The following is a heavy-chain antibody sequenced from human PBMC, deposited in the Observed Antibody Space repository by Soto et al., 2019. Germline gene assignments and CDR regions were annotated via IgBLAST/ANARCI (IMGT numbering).Heavy chain of an antibody. Sequence: ASVKVSCKASGGTFSSYAISWVRQAPGQGLEWMGGIIPIFGTANYAQKFQGRVTITADESTSTAYMDLGSLTSDDTAVYYCAMVDNYVTPTPQDVWGQGTTVTVSS. V-gene: IGHV1-69*13. CDR1: GGTFSSYA. CDR3: AMVDNYVTPTPQDV. J-gene: IGHJ6*02. D-gene: IGHD3-16*01. CDR2: IIPIFGTA.